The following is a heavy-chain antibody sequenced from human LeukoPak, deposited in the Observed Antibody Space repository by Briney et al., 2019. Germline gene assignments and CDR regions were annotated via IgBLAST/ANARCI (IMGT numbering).Heavy chain of an antibody. CDR1: GGSISSYY. Sequence: PSETLSLTCTVSGGSISSYYWSWIRQPPRKGLEWIGYIYYSGSTNYNPSLKSRVTISVDTSKNQFSLKLSSVTAADTAVYYCAREAPYCSSTSCPYYYYYYYMDVWGKGTTVTVSS. D-gene: IGHD2-2*01. J-gene: IGHJ6*03. CDR2: IYYSGST. V-gene: IGHV4-59*01. CDR3: AREAPYCSSTSCPYYYYYYYMDV.